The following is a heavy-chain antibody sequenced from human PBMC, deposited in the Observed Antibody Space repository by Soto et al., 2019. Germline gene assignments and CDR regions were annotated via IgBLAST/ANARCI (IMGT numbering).Heavy chain of an antibody. CDR3: AREYYDFWSGEYHNGLDV. Sequence: PSETLSLTCGVSGYSISSGYFWVWIRQPPGKGLEWVGSIYYTGSTYYNPSLLTRITISVDTSKNQFSLKLSSVTAADTALYYCAREYYDFWSGEYHNGLDVWGPGTTVTVSS. CDR1: GYSISSGYF. V-gene: IGHV4-38-2*02. CDR2: IYYTGST. D-gene: IGHD3-3*01. J-gene: IGHJ6*02.